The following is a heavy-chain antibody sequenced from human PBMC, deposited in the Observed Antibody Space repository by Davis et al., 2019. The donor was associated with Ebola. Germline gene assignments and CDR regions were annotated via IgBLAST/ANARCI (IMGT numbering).Heavy chain of an antibody. Sequence: AASVKVSCKASGGTFSSYAINWVRQATGQGLEWMGWMNPNSGNTGYAQKFQGRVTMTRNTSISTAYMELSSLRSEDTAVYYCARPDLYSSSSDYYYYYGMDVWGQGTTVTVSS. D-gene: IGHD6-6*01. CDR3: ARPDLYSSSSDYYYYYGMDV. CDR2: MNPNSGNT. V-gene: IGHV1-8*02. CDR1: GGTFSSYA. J-gene: IGHJ6*02.